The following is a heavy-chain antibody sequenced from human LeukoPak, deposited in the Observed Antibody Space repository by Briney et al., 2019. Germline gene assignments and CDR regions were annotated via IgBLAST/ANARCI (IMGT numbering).Heavy chain of an antibody. V-gene: IGHV4-30-2*01. J-gene: IGHJ2*01. CDR1: GGSISSGGYS. CDR3: AREVRVYWYFDL. Sequence: SETLSLTCAVSGGSISSGGYSWSWIREPPGKGLEWIGYIYHSGSTYYNPSLKSRVTISIDRSNNQFSLKLSSVTAADTAVYFCAREVRVYWYFDLWGRGTLVTVSS. CDR2: IYHSGST.